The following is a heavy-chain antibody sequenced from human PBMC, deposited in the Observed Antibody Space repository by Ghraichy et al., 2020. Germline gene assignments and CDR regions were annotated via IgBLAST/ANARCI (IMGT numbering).Heavy chain of an antibody. D-gene: IGHD3-3*01. J-gene: IGHJ5*02. V-gene: IGHV3-23*01. CDR3: ANDLRVGYELWSGDHGFDP. Sequence: GGSLRLSCAASGFTFSRYAMSWVRQAPGKGLEWVSAISGSGGSTYYADSVKGRFTISRDNSKNTLYLQMNSLRAEETAVYYCANDLRVGYELWSGDHGFDPWGQGTRVTVSS. CDR1: GFTFSRYA. CDR2: ISGSGGST.